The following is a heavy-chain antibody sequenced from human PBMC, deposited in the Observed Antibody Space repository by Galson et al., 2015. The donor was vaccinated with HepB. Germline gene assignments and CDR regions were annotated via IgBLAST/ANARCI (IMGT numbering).Heavy chain of an antibody. CDR3: AKVSRITIFGVGDFDY. Sequence: SLRLSCAASGFTFSSYGMHWVRQAPGKGLEWVAVISYDGSNKYYAGSVKGRFTISRDNSKNTLYLQMNSLRAEDTAVYYCAKVSRITIFGVGDFDYWGQGTLVTVSS. D-gene: IGHD3-3*01. CDR2: ISYDGSNK. V-gene: IGHV3-30*18. CDR1: GFTFSSYG. J-gene: IGHJ4*02.